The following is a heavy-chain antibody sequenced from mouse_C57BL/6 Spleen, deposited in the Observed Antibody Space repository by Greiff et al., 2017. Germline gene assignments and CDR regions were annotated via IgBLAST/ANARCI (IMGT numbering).Heavy chain of an antibody. V-gene: IGHV5-16*01. D-gene: IGHD1-1*01. CDR2: INYDGSST. CDR1: GFTFSDYY. J-gene: IGHJ2*01. CDR3: ARGGYYYGSFPHFDY. Sequence: EVKLVESEGGLVQPGSSMKLSCPASGFTFSDYYMAWVRQVPKKGLEWVANINYDGSSTYYLYSLQSRFIISSNNAKNMLYLQMSSLKSEDTATYYCARGGYYYGSFPHFDYWGQGTTLTVSS.